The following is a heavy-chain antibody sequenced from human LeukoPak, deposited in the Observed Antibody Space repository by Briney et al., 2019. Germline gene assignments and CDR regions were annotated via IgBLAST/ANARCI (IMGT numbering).Heavy chain of an antibody. CDR2: INHSGST. D-gene: IGHD6-19*01. Sequence: SETLSLTCAVYGGSFSGYYWSWIRQPPGKGVEWVGEINHSGSTNYNASLKSRVTISVDTCKKQFSLKLSSVTAADTAVYYCARGRARGLLGSGWFIFDYWGQGTLVTVSS. CDR3: ARGRARGLLGSGWFIFDY. CDR1: GGSFSGYY. J-gene: IGHJ4*02. V-gene: IGHV4-34*01.